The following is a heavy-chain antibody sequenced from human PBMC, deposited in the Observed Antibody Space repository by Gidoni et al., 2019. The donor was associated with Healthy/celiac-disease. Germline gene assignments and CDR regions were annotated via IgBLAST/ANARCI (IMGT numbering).Heavy chain of an antibody. CDR1: GGTCSSYA. CDR2: IIPIFGTA. V-gene: IGHV1-69*06. Sequence: QVQLVQSGAEVKKPGSSVKVSCKAAGGTCSSYASSWVRPAPGQGIEWMGGIIPIFGTAHYAQKFQGRVTITADKSTSTAYMELSSLRSEDTAVYYCAREVVPAISAYPRSIYYYYGMDVWGQGTTVTVSS. CDR3: AREVVPAISAYPRSIYYYYGMDV. J-gene: IGHJ6*02. D-gene: IGHD2-2*01.